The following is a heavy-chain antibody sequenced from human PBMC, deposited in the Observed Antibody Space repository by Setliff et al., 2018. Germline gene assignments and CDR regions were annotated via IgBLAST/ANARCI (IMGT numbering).Heavy chain of an antibody. J-gene: IGHJ3*01. D-gene: IGHD2-2*01. CDR2: IITNTGKT. V-gene: IGHV1-18*01. CDR3: ARFGGSCSSSSCYASDL. Sequence: ASVKVSCKASGYTFTNYGFTWVRQAPGQGLEWMGMIITNTGKTSYPKKFQGRVPMTTDTYTGTGYMELRSLTSDDTAVYFCARFGGSCSSSSCYASDLWGQGTMVTVSS. CDR1: GYTFTNYG.